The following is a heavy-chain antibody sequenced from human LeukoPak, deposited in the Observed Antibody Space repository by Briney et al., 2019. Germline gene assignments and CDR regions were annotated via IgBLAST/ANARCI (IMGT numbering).Heavy chain of an antibody. V-gene: IGHV4-39*01. Sequence: SETLSLTCTVSGGSISSSTYYWGWIRQPPGKGLEWIGSIYYSGSTYYNPSLRSRVTISVDTSKNQFSLRLSSVTAEDTAVYYCARSTVAGTRKVDYWGQGTLVTVSS. J-gene: IGHJ4*02. D-gene: IGHD6-19*01. CDR3: ARSTVAGTRKVDY. CDR1: GGSISSSTYY. CDR2: IYYSGST.